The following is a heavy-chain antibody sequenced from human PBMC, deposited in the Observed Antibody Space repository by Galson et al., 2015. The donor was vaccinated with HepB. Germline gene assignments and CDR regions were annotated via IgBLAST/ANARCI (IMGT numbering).Heavy chain of an antibody. D-gene: IGHD3-22*01. J-gene: IGHJ6*02. Sequence: SLRLSCAASGFTFSTYAMSWVRQAPGKGLEWVANIKQDGSEKYYVDSVKGRFTISRDNAKNSLYLQMNSLRAEDTAVYYCARDFEVEAWYDSRGGPQGEVWDVWGQGTTVTVSS. V-gene: IGHV3-7*01. CDR1: GFTFSTYA. CDR3: ARDFEVEAWYDSRGGPQGEVWDV. CDR2: IKQDGSEK.